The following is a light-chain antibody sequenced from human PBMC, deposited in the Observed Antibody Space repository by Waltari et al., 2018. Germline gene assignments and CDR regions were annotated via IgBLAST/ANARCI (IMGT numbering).Light chain of an antibody. CDR3: QQSYSTPRT. CDR2: AAS. Sequence: DIKVTESSSSLSASVGDRVPITCRASQSISRYLNWDQQKPGKAPKLLIYAASSLQSGVPSRFSGSGSGTDFTLTISSLQPEDFATYYCQQSYSTPRTFGQGTKLEIK. CDR1: QSISRY. V-gene: IGKV1-39*01. J-gene: IGKJ2*02.